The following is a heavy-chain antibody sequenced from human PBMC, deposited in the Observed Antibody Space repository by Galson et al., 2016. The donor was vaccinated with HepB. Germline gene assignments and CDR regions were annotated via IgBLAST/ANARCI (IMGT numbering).Heavy chain of an antibody. V-gene: IGHV3-11*04. CDR2: ISTTGIRT. Sequence: SLRLSCAASGFTFTDYYMSWIRQAPGKGLEWLSYISTTGIRTYYADSVKGRFTISRDNTKNTLYLQMNSLRAEDTAVYYCARDSPAAGTGGLGYWGQGTLVTVSS. CDR1: GFTFTDYY. J-gene: IGHJ4*02. D-gene: IGHD6-13*01. CDR3: ARDSPAAGTGGLGY.